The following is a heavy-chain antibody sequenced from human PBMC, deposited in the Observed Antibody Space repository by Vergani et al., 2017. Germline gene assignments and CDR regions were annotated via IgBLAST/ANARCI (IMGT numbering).Heavy chain of an antibody. V-gene: IGHV3-30*02. CDR3: ARDLAYCHEGSCAL. CDR2: VLFDGSNE. CDR1: GFTFNRYG. J-gene: IGHJ4*02. D-gene: IGHD2-15*01. Sequence: QVQLVQSGGGVVQPGGSLSLSCVASGFTFNRYGMQWVRQAPGKGLEWVAYVLFDGSNEYYADSVKGRFIVSRDNSNDALYLQMNSLRTDGTAVYYCARDLAYCHEGSCALWGQGSVVTVSS.